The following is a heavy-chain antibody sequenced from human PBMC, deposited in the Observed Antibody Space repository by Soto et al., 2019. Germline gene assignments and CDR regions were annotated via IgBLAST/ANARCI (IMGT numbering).Heavy chain of an antibody. CDR1: GASISSSAW. J-gene: IGHJ4*02. Sequence: QVQLQESGPGLVMPSGTLSLTCAVSGASISSSAWWNWVRQAPGKGLEWIWEISHSGTPIYNPSHKSRVTRAVDVSKNHFALNLTSETAADTAVYYCAIDYKDPNDACALDFWGQGTLVTVSS. CDR2: ISHSGTP. V-gene: IGHV4-4*02. D-gene: IGHD1-1*01. CDR3: AIDYKDPNDACALDF.